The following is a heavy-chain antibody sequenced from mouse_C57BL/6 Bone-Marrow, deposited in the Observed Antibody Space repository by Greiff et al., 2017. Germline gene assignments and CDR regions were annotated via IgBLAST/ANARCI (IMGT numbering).Heavy chain of an antibody. CDR3: ARDYYGSHFDY. Sequence: VQLQQSGAELVRPGTSVKVSCKASGYAFTNYLIEWVKQRPGQGLEWIGVINPGSGGTNYNEKFQGKATLTADKSSSTAYMKLSSLTSEDSAVYCCARDYYGSHFDYWGQGTTLTVSS. CDR2: INPGSGGT. J-gene: IGHJ2*01. D-gene: IGHD1-1*01. V-gene: IGHV1-54*01. CDR1: GYAFTNYL.